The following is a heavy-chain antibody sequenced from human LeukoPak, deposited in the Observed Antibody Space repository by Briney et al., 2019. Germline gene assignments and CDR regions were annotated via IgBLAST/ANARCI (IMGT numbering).Heavy chain of an antibody. CDR3: ATAPDWLIFAY. V-gene: IGHV3-53*04. CDR1: GFTVSSIY. CDR2: IYSGGST. Sequence: PGGSLRLSCAASGFTVSSIYMSWVGQAPGKGLEWVSVIYSGGSTYYSDSVKGRFTISRHNSKNTLYLQMNSLRAEDTAVYYCATAPDWLIFAYWGEPSLLTVSS. J-gene: IGHJ4*02. D-gene: IGHD6-19*01.